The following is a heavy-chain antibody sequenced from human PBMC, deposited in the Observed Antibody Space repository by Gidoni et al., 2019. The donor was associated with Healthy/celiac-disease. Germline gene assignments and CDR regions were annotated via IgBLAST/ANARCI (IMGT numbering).Heavy chain of an antibody. J-gene: IGHJ3*02. CDR3: TTEFEKTTHAFDI. CDR2: IKSKTDGGTT. Sequence: EVQLVESGGGLVKPGGSLRLSCAASGFHFSNAWMSWVRQAPGKGLEWVGRIKSKTDGGTTDYAAPVKGRFTISRDDSKNTLYLQMNSLKTEDTAVYYCTTEFEKTTHAFDIWGQGTMVTVSS. D-gene: IGHD4-17*01. CDR1: GFHFSNAW. V-gene: IGHV3-15*01.